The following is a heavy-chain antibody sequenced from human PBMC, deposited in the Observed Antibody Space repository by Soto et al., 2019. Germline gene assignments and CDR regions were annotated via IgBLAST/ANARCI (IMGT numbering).Heavy chain of an antibody. CDR3: ARVDDYVWGSFRP. D-gene: IGHD3-16*02. J-gene: IGHJ4*02. V-gene: IGHV1-18*04. CDR1: GYTFTTHG. Sequence: GGSVKVSCKASGYTFTTHGISWVRQAPGQGLEWMGWISPYNGKTTYAQKVQGRVTMTTDTSTSTAYMELRGLRSDDTAVYYCARVDDYVWGSFRPWGQGTQVTVS. CDR2: ISPYNGKT.